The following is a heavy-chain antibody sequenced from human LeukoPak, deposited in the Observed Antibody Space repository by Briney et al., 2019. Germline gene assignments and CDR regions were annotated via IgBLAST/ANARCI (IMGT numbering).Heavy chain of an antibody. Sequence: GGSLRLSCAASGFTFSDYYMSWVRQAPGKGLEWVSYISSSGSTIYYADSVKGRFTISRDNAKNSLYLQMNSLRAEDTAVYYCARGRPWGSYYKGAYDYWGQGTLVTVSS. CDR1: GFTFSDYY. D-gene: IGHD1-26*01. J-gene: IGHJ4*02. V-gene: IGHV3-11*01. CDR3: ARGRPWGSYYKGAYDY. CDR2: ISSSGSTI.